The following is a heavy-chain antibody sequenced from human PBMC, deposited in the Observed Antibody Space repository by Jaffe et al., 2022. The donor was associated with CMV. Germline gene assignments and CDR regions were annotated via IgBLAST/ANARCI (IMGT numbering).Heavy chain of an antibody. J-gene: IGHJ3*02. CDR2: IYYSGST. CDR3: ARQGGREVATISDAFDI. V-gene: IGHV4-59*08. Sequence: QVQLQESGPGLVKPSETLSLTCTVSGGSISSYYWSWIRQPPGKGLEWIGYIYYSGSTNYNPSLKSRVTISVDTSKNQFSLKLSSVTAADTAVYYCARQGGREVATISDAFDIWGQGTMVTVSS. CDR1: GGSISSYY. D-gene: IGHD5-12*01.